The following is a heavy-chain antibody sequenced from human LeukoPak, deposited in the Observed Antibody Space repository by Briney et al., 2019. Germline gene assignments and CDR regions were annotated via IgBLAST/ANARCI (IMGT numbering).Heavy chain of an antibody. CDR2: ISGSGGST. J-gene: IGHJ6*03. V-gene: IGHV3-23*01. CDR3: ARGAYYYYYMDV. Sequence: GGSLRLSCAASGFTFSSYGLSWVRQAPGKGLEWVSGISGSGGSTNYADSVKGRFTISRDNSKNTLYLQMNSLRAEDTAVYYCARGAYYYYYMDVWGKGTTVTISS. CDR1: GFTFSSYG.